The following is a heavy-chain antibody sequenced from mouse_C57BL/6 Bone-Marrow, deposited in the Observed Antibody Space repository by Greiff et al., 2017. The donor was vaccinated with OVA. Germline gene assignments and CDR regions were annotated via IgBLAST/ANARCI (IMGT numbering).Heavy chain of an antibody. CDR1: GYTFTSYW. CDR3: AREGAYDYYAVDY. V-gene: IGHV1-64*01. CDR2: IHPNSGST. J-gene: IGHJ4*01. Sequence: QVQLQQPGAELVKPGASVKLSCKASGYTFTSYWMHWVKQRPGQGLEWIGMIHPNSGSTNYNEKFKSKATLTVDKSSSTAYMQLSSLTSEDSAVYYCAREGAYDYYAVDYGGQGTSVTVSA. D-gene: IGHD3-3*01.